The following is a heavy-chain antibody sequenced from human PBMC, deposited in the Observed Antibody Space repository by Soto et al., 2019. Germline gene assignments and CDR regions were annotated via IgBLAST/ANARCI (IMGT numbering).Heavy chain of an antibody. J-gene: IGHJ6*03. D-gene: IGHD3-16*02. CDR2: ISYDGSNK. CDR3: AKALGVIVDYYYYYMDV. V-gene: IGHV3-30*18. CDR1: GFTFSSYG. Sequence: QVQLVESGGGVVQPGRSLRLSCAASGFTFSSYGMHWVRQAPGKGLEWVAVISYDGSNKYYADSVKGRFTISRDNSKNTLYLQMNSLRAEDTAVYYCAKALGVIVDYYYYYMDVWGKGTTVTVSS.